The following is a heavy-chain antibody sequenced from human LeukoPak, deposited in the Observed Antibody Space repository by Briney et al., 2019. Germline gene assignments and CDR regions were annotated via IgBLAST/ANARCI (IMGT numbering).Heavy chain of an antibody. D-gene: IGHD6-13*01. V-gene: IGHV3-21*01. CDR3: ARGIAAARSDY. J-gene: IGHJ4*02. CDR1: GGSFSGYY. CDR2: ISSSSSYI. Sequence: ETLSLTCAVYGGSFSGYYWSWIRQPPGKGLEWVSSISSSSSYIYYADSVKGRFTISRDNAKNSLYLQMNSLRAEDTAVYYCARGIAAARSDYWGQGTLVTVSS.